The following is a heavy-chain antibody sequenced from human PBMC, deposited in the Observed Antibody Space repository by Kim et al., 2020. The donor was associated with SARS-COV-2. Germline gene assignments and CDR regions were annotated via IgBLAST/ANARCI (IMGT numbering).Heavy chain of an antibody. CDR2: IYYSGST. D-gene: IGHD3-10*01. CDR1: GGSINSSSYY. CDR3: ARHPHRGVYLSWFDP. Sequence: SETLSLTCTVSGGSINSSSYYWGWIRQPPGKGLEWIGSIYYSGSTYYNPSLKSRVTISVDTSKNQFSLKLSSVTAADTAVYYCARHPHRGVYLSWFDPWGQGTPVTVSS. J-gene: IGHJ5*02. V-gene: IGHV4-39*01.